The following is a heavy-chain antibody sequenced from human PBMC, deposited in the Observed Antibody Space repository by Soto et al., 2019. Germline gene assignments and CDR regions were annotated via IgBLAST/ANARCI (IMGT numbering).Heavy chain of an antibody. CDR3: AKGDNLGPKTGYAFDP. CDR1: GDSVSSNTAS. J-gene: IGHJ5*02. Sequence: PSQTLSLTCAISGDSVSSNTASWNWIRQSPSRGLEWLGRTYSRSKWYNDYAVSVKSRIIINPDTSNNQFSLQLNSVTPEDTAVYFCAKGDNLGPKTGYAFDPWGQGIMVTVSP. V-gene: IGHV6-1*01. D-gene: IGHD5-12*01. CDR2: TYSRSKWYN.